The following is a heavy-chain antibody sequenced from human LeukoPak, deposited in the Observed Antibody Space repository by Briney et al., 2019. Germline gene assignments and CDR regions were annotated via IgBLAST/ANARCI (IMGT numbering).Heavy chain of an antibody. Sequence: GRSLRLSCAASGFTFSSYAMHWVRQAPGKGLEWVANIKEDESAKHQADSVKGRFTISRDNAQNSVYLQMSSLRGEDTAVYYCARDVGGSLDYWGQGTLVTVSS. V-gene: IGHV3-7*01. CDR1: GFTFSSYA. CDR2: IKEDESAK. CDR3: ARDVGGSLDY. J-gene: IGHJ4*02. D-gene: IGHD1-26*01.